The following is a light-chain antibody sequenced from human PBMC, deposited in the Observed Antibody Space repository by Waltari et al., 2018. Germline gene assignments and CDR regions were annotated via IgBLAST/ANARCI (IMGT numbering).Light chain of an antibody. J-gene: IGLJ2*01. CDR3: AAWDDSLNGGI. CDR2: RNN. V-gene: IGLV1-44*01. CDR1: SSNIGSHT. Sequence: QSVLTQPPSASGTPGQRITISCSGSSSNIGSHTVNWYQQLPGTAPKVLIYRNNQRPSGVPDRFPWSKSGTAASLAISGLQSEEEAEYHCAAWDDSLNGGIFGGGTKLTVL.